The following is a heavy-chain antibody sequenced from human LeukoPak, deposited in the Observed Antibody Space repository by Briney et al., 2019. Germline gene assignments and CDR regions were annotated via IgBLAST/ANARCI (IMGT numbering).Heavy chain of an antibody. CDR3: ARGDYGGDYFDY. CDR2: ISSGSTYT. CDR1: GFTFSDHY. J-gene: IGHJ4*02. Sequence: GGSLRLSCKVSGFTFSDHYMSWIRQAPGKRLEWVSYISSGSTYTNYADSVEGRFTISRDNAKNSLYLQMNSLRAEDTAVYYCARGDYGGDYFDYWGQGTLVTVSS. D-gene: IGHD4-23*01. V-gene: IGHV3-11*05.